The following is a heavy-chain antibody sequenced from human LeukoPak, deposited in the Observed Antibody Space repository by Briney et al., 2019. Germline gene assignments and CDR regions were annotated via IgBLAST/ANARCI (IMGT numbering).Heavy chain of an antibody. CDR1: GYTFTNHF. CDR3: ATLDAFDI. Sequence: ASVKVSCKASGYTFTNHFIHWVRQAPGQGLEWMGWNNPNSGGTNFAQKFQGRVTMTRDTSISTAYMELSRLRSDDTAVYYCATLDAFDIWGQGTMVTVSS. J-gene: IGHJ3*02. CDR2: NNPNSGGT. V-gene: IGHV1-2*02.